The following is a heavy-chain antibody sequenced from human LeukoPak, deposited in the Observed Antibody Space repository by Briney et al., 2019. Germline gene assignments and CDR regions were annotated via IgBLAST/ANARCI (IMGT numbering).Heavy chain of an antibody. J-gene: IGHJ6*03. V-gene: IGHV4-59*12. CDR3: ARMTRYGSGSHYYYYYMDV. D-gene: IGHD3-10*01. CDR2: IYYSGST. CDR1: GGSISSCY. Sequence: SETLSLTCTVSGGSISSCYWSWIRQPPGKGLEWIGYIYYSGSTNYNPSLKSRVTISVDTSKNQFSLKLSSVTAADTAVYYCARMTRYGSGSHYYYYYMDVWGKGTTVTISS.